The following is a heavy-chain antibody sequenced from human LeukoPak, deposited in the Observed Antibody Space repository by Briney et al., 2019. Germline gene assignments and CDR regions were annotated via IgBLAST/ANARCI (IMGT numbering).Heavy chain of an antibody. CDR1: GFTFSSYW. Sequence: QPGGSLRLSCAASGFTFSSYWMSWVRQAPGKGLGWVANIKQDGSEKYYVDSVKGRFTISRDNAKNSLYLQMNSLRAEDTAVYYCARDADYDFWSGYSSFDYWGQGTLVTVSS. D-gene: IGHD3-3*01. V-gene: IGHV3-7*01. CDR2: IKQDGSEK. J-gene: IGHJ4*02. CDR3: ARDADYDFWSGYSSFDY.